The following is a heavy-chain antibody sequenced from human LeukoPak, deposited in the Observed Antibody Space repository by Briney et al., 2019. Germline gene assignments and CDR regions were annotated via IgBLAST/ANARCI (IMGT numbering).Heavy chain of an antibody. CDR2: INHSGST. V-gene: IGHV4-34*01. J-gene: IGHJ5*02. D-gene: IGHD2-21*02. Sequence: PSETLSLTCAVYGGSFSGYYWSWIRQPPGKGLEWIGEINHSGSTNYNPSLKSRVTISIDTSQNQFSLQLTSVTAADTAVYYCARQGYCGGDCYGWFDPWGQGMLVTVSS. CDR1: GGSFSGYY. CDR3: ARQGYCGGDCYGWFDP.